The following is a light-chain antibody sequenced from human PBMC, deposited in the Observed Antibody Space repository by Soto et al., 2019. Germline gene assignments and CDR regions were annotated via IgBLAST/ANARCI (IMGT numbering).Light chain of an antibody. Sequence: EILLAQSPATLSLSPRERATLSCQASQDASILLAWYQQKPGQAPRLLIHAASNRATGVPARFSGSGSGRDFTLTITSLDPEDFAVYYCQQRSTWLYTFGQGTKLEV. CDR3: QQRSTWLYT. J-gene: IGKJ2*01. CDR2: AAS. CDR1: QDASIL. V-gene: IGKV3-11*02.